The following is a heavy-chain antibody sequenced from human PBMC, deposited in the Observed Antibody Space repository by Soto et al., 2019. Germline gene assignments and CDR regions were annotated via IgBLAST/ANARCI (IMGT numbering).Heavy chain of an antibody. Sequence: TLSLTCTVSGGSISSYYWSWIRQPPGKGLEWIGYIYYSGSTNYNPSLKSRVTISVDTSKNQFSLKLSSVTAADTAVYYCARVEYYDFWSGYQNYYYYYMDVWGKGTTVTVSS. CDR2: IYYSGST. J-gene: IGHJ6*03. CDR3: ARVEYYDFWSGYQNYYYYYMDV. CDR1: GGSISSYY. D-gene: IGHD3-3*01. V-gene: IGHV4-59*01.